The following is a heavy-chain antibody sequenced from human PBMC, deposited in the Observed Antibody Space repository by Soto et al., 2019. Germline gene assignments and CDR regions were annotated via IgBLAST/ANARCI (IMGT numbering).Heavy chain of an antibody. V-gene: IGHV3-15*01. CDR1: LFPFIDAW. J-gene: IGHJ4*02. CDR3: STALRRDSALSAY. Sequence: GSLRVSCVPSLFPFIDAWMSWVRQAPGKGLQWIGRIRSNADGGTADLAAPVRGRFSISRDDSTDTLYLQLNSLQLYDTAVYFGSTALRRDSALSAYWGQGTMVTCSS. D-gene: IGHD3-3*01. CDR2: IRSNADGGTA.